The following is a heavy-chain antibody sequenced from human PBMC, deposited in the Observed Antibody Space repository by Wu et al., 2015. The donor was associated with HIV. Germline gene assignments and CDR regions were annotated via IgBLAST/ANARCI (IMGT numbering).Heavy chain of an antibody. CDR3: ARGHYYDSSSSPMY. CDR1: GGTFSSYG. J-gene: IGHJ4*02. V-gene: IGHV1-69*12. D-gene: IGHD3-22*01. CDR2: IIPVFDST. Sequence: QVQLVQSGAEVKKPGSSVKVSCKASGGTFSSYGVIWVRQAPGQGLEWMGGIIPVFDSTKYAQKFQGRLTIAADESTSTAYMELSSLRSDDTAVYFCARGHYYDSSSSPMYWGPGTRVTVSS.